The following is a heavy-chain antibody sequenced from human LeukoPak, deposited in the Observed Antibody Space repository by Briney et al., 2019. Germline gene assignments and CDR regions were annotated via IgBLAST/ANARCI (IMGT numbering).Heavy chain of an antibody. CDR1: GGSFSGYY. V-gene: IGHV4-34*01. D-gene: IGHD3-22*01. J-gene: IGHJ3*02. CDR3: ASGAYYYDSSGSAYDAFDI. CDR2: INHSGST. Sequence: PSETLSLICAVYGGSFSGYYWSWIRQPPGKGLEWIGEINHSGSTNYNPSLKSRVTISVDTSKNQFSLKLSSVTAADTAVYYCASGAYYYDSSGSAYDAFDIWGQGTMVTVSS.